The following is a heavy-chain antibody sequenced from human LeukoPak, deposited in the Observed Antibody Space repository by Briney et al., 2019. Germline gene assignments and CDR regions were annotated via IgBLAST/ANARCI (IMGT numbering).Heavy chain of an antibody. Sequence: PSETLSLTCTVSGGSISSYHWSWIRQTPGKGLECIGYIYYSGSTNYNPSLKSRVTISVDTSKNQFSLKLSSVTAADTAVYYCARRAMVRGVKSYYYGMDVWGQGTTVTVSS. J-gene: IGHJ6*02. CDR3: ARRAMVRGVKSYYYGMDV. V-gene: IGHV4-59*08. CDR1: GGSISSYH. CDR2: IYYSGST. D-gene: IGHD3-10*01.